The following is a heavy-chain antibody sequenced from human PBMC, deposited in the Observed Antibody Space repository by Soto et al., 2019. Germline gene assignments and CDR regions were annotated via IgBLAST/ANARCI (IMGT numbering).Heavy chain of an antibody. CDR3: ARGVYCSSTSCYWGMDV. D-gene: IGHD2-2*01. Sequence: SSETLSLTCAVYGGSFSGYYWSWIRQPPGKGLEWIGEMNHGGTTNYNPSLKSRVTLSVDTSKNQFPLKLNSVTAADTAVYYCARGVYCSSTSCYWGMDVWGQGTTVTVSS. J-gene: IGHJ6*02. V-gene: IGHV4-34*01. CDR2: MNHGGTT. CDR1: GGSFSGYY.